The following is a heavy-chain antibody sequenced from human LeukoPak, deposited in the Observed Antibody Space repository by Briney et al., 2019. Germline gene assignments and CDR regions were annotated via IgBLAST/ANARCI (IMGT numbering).Heavy chain of an antibody. CDR1: GGSFSGYY. Sequence: SETLSLTCAVYGGSFSGYYWSWIRQPPGKGLEWIGEINHSGSTNYNPSLKSRVTISVDTSKNQVSLKVSSVTAADTAVYYCARVEEGYGSGRRENYYYYYMDVWGKGTMVTISS. CDR2: INHSGST. D-gene: IGHD3-10*01. V-gene: IGHV4-34*01. J-gene: IGHJ6*03. CDR3: ARVEEGYGSGRRENYYYYYMDV.